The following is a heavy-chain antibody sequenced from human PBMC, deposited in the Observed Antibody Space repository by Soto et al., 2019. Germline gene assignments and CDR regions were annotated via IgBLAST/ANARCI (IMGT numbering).Heavy chain of an antibody. V-gene: IGHV4-31*03. CDR3: ARDLAHNYGDYKLNGYFDL. CDR2: IYYSGST. D-gene: IGHD4-17*01. Sequence: QVQLQESGPGLVKPSQTLSLTCTVSGGSISSGGYYWSWIRQHPGKGLEWIGYIYYSGSTYYNPSLKSRVTISVDTSKNQFSLKLSSVTAADTAVYYCARDLAHNYGDYKLNGYFDLWGRGTLVTVSS. J-gene: IGHJ2*01. CDR1: GGSISSGGYY.